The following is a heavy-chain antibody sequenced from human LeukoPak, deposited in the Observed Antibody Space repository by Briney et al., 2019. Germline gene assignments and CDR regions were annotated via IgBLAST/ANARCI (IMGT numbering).Heavy chain of an antibody. Sequence: PGGSLRLSCAVSGFTFSSYSMNWVRQAPGKGLEWVSYISSSSSTIYYADSVKSRFTISRDNAKNSLYLQMNSLRVEDTAVYYCASGAEGYVFDPWGQGTLVTVSS. V-gene: IGHV3-48*01. D-gene: IGHD5-12*01. J-gene: IGHJ5*02. CDR3: ASGAEGYVFDP. CDR2: ISSSSSTI. CDR1: GFTFSSYS.